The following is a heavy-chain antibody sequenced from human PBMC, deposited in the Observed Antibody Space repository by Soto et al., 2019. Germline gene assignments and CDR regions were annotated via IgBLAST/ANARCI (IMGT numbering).Heavy chain of an antibody. CDR1: GFTFSRYD. J-gene: IGHJ6*02. V-gene: IGHV3-13*01. CDR2: ISFVGDT. Sequence: EVQLVESGGGLVRPGGSLRLSCAASGFTFSRYDMHWFRQPTGKGLEWVSSISFVGDTYYIASVKGRFTISRENAKNSLYLQMTTMRAGDTAVYYCSRGLSGGLDVWGQGTTVTVSS. CDR3: SRGLSGGLDV.